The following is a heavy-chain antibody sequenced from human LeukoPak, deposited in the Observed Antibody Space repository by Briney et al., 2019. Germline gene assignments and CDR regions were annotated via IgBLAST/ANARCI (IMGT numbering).Heavy chain of an antibody. D-gene: IGHD1-26*01. J-gene: IGHJ6*02. CDR2: IYTSGST. Sequence: SETLSLTCTASGGSISSGSYYWSWIRQPAGKGLEWIGRIYTSGSTNYNPSLKSRVTISVDTSKNQFSLKLSSVTAADTAVYYCARDPGGSYPRMGYYGMDVWGQGTTVTVSS. V-gene: IGHV4-61*02. CDR3: ARDPGGSYPRMGYYGMDV. CDR1: GGSISSGSYY.